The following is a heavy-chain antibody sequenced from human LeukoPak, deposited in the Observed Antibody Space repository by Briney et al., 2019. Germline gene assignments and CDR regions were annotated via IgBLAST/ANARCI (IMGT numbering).Heavy chain of an antibody. CDR1: GGSFSGYY. CDR2: INHSGST. D-gene: IGHD3-10*01. Sequence: SETLSLTCAVYGGSFSGYYWSWIRQPPGKGLEWIGEINHSGSTNYNPSLKSRVTISVDTSKNQFSLKLSSVTAADTAVYYCARVTRGVYNWFDPWGQGTLVTVSS. V-gene: IGHV4-34*01. J-gene: IGHJ5*02. CDR3: ARVTRGVYNWFDP.